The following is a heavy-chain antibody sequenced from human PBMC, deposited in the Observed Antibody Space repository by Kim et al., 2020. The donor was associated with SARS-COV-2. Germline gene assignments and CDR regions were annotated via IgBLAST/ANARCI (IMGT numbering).Heavy chain of an antibody. CDR3: ARQSYMSGFRELSPYYYYGMDV. CDR1: GYSFTSYW. CDR2: IYPGDSDT. J-gene: IGHJ6*02. D-gene: IGHD3-10*01. Sequence: GESLKISCKGSGYSFTSYWIGWVRQMPGKGLEWMGIIYPGDSDTRYSPSFQGQVTTSADKSISTAYLQWSSLKASDTAMYYCARQSYMSGFRELSPYYYYGMDVWGQGTTVTVSS. V-gene: IGHV5-51*01.